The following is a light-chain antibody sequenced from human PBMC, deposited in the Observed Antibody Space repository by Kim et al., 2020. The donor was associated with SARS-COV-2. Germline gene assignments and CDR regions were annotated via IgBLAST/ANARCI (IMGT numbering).Light chain of an antibody. V-gene: IGKV3-15*01. CDR3: QQAKDWPPLT. CDR2: DAT. J-gene: IGKJ1*01. CDR1: QTMNNR. Sequence: GESATLSCRASQTMNNRLVWYQHKPGQARRRLIYDATTRATGVPARFMGSVSETDFTLSISSLQSEDFAVYYCQQAKDWPPLTFGQGTKVDIK.